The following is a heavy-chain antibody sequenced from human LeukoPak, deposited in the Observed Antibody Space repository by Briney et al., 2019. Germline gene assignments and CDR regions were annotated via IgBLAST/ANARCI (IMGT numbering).Heavy chain of an antibody. V-gene: IGHV3-21*01. Sequence: GGSLRLSCAASGFTFSSYSMNWVRQAPGKGLEWVSSISSCSSYIYYADSVKGRYTISRDNAKNSLYLQMNSQIAEDTAVYYCARASDSSGYYSYFDHWGQGTLVTVSS. CDR1: GFTFSSYS. CDR2: ISSCSSYI. CDR3: ARASDSSGYYSYFDH. D-gene: IGHD3-22*01. J-gene: IGHJ1*01.